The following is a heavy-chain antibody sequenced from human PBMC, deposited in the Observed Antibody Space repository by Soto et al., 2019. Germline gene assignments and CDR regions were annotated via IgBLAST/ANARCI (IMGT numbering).Heavy chain of an antibody. CDR1: GVSITSYY. Sequence: SETLSLTCSVSGVSITSYYWSWIRQSAGGGLEWMGRINTDGLSAYSPSFKSRLTMSLDTSKNQVSLRLISVTAADTAVYFCARVPVAVAATEDYYGLDVWGQGTTVTVS. V-gene: IGHV4-4*07. J-gene: IGHJ6*02. CDR2: INTDGLS. CDR3: ARVPVAVAATEDYYGLDV. D-gene: IGHD2-15*01.